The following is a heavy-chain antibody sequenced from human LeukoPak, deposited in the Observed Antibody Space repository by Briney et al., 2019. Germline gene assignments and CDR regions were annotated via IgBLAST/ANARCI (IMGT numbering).Heavy chain of an antibody. D-gene: IGHD6-13*01. Sequence: SETLSLTCTVSGDSISSSSFYWGWIRQPPGKGLEWIGSIYYSGSTYYDPSLKSRVTISVDTTKNQFSLKLSSVTAADTAVYYCARLRGYTSSARGYVEYWGQGTLVTVSS. CDR1: GDSISSSSFY. J-gene: IGHJ4*02. CDR3: ARLRGYTSSARGYVEY. CDR2: IYYSGST. V-gene: IGHV4-39*01.